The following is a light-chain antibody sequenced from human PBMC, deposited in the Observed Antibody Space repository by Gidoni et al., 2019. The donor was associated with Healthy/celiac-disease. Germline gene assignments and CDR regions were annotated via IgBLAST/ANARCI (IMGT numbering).Light chain of an antibody. CDR3: QQYNSYSPYT. V-gene: IGKV1-5*03. J-gene: IGKJ2*01. CDR1: QSISSW. Sequence: DIQMTQSPSTLSASVGDRVTITCRASQSISSWLAWYQQKPGKAPKLLIYKASSLESGVPSRFSGSGSGTEFTLTISSLQPDDFATYYCQQYNSYSPYTFXPXTKLELK. CDR2: KAS.